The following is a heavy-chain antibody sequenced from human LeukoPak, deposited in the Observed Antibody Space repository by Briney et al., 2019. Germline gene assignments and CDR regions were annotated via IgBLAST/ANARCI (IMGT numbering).Heavy chain of an antibody. J-gene: IGHJ5*02. V-gene: IGHV1-46*01. Sequence: ASVKVSCKASGYTFTSYYMHWVRQAPGQGLEWMGIINPSGGSTSYAQKFQGRVTMTRDTSTSTVYMELSSLRSEDTAVYYRASAENYYGWFDPWGQGTLVTVSS. CDR1: GYTFTSYY. CDR2: INPSGGST. D-gene: IGHD3-22*01. CDR3: ASAENYYGWFDP.